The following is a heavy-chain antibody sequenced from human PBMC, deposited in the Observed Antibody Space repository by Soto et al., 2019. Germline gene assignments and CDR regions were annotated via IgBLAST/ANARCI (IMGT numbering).Heavy chain of an antibody. CDR1: GGSISSYY. V-gene: IGHV4-59*01. D-gene: IGHD5-12*01. Sequence: EPLSLTCTVSGGSISSYYWSWVRQPPGKGLEWIGYIYYSGTHSYNPSLKSRLTISLDTSKNQFSLELNSVTAADTAVYFCARVQMATLYFDYWGQGTLVTVSS. CDR2: IYYSGTH. CDR3: ARVQMATLYFDY. J-gene: IGHJ4*02.